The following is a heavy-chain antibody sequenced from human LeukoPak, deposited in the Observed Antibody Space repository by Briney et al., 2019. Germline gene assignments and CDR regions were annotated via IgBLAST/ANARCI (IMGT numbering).Heavy chain of an antibody. D-gene: IGHD3-16*01. CDR1: GHTFTSYY. CDR3: ARDRDGYVWGSWPY. CDR2: INTNTGSP. Sequence: GASVKVSCKASGHTFTSYYIHWVRQAPGQGLEYVGWINTNTGSPTYAQGFTGRFVFSLDTSVSTAYLQISSLKAEDTAVYYCARDRDGYVWGSWPYWGQGALVTVSS. V-gene: IGHV7-4-1*02. J-gene: IGHJ4*02.